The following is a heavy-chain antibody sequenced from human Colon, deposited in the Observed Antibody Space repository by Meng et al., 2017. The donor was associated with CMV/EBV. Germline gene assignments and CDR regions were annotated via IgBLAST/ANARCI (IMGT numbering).Heavy chain of an antibody. D-gene: IGHD6-6*01. J-gene: IGHJ6*02. V-gene: IGHV3-30*04. CDR2: ISFDGSDQ. Sequence: GESLKISCAASGFTFSNYPMHWVRQAPGKGLEWVAVISFDGSDQSYADSVRGRFTISRDNSKNTLYLQMNSLRAEDTAMYYCARDRYSVAALFILYYYGMDVWGQGTTVTVSS. CDR3: ARDRYSVAALFILYYYGMDV. CDR1: GFTFSNYP.